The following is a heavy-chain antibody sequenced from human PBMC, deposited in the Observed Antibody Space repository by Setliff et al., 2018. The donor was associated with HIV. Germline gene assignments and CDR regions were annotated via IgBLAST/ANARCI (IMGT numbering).Heavy chain of an antibody. J-gene: IGHJ4*02. Sequence: GGSLRLSCAASGFTFSSYSMNWVRQAPGKGLEWISYNGIINGAKHYADSMEGRFTISRDDAKNSLYLQMNSLRAEDTAVYYCAYCSGGSCYSPFDYWGQGTLVTVSS. CDR2: NGIINGAK. V-gene: IGHV3-48*01. D-gene: IGHD2-15*01. CDR1: GFTFSSYS. CDR3: AYCSGGSCYSPFDY.